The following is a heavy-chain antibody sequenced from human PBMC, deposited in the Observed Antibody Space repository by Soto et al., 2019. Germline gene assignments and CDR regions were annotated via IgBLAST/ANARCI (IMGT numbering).Heavy chain of an antibody. J-gene: IGHJ4*02. V-gene: IGHV1-69*01. CDR2: IIPIFGTA. CDR1: GGTFSSYA. Sequence: SVKVSCTASGGTFSSYAISWVRQAPGQGLEWMGGIIPIFGTANYAQKFQGRVTITADESTSTAYMELSSLRSEDTAVYYCASRYCSGGSCRRGPIDYWGQGTLVTVAS. CDR3: ASRYCSGGSCRRGPIDY. D-gene: IGHD2-15*01.